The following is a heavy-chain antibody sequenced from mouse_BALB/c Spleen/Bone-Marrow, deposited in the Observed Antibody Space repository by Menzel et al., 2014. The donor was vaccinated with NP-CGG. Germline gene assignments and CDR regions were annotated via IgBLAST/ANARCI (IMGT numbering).Heavy chain of an antibody. J-gene: IGHJ2*01. CDR3: TRETTVVADFDY. D-gene: IGHD1-1*01. CDR1: GYSITSGHV. Sequence: EVKLVESGPDLVKPSQSLSLTCTVTGYSITSGHVWHWIRQFPGNRLQWMGNIHFSGYTDYNPSLKSRISITRDTSKNQFFLQLNSVTTEDTGTYYCTRETTVVADFDYWGQGTTLAVSS. V-gene: IGHV3-1*02. CDR2: IHFSGYT.